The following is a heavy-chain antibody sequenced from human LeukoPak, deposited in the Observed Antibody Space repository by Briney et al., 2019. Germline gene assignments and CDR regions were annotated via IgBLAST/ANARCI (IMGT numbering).Heavy chain of an antibody. J-gene: IGHJ5*02. Sequence: GESLKISCKGSGYSFTSYWIGWVRQMPGKGLEWMGIIYPGDSDTRYSPSFQGQVTISADRSISTAYLQWSSLKASDTAMYYCARQNVENVETATIAWFDPWGQGTLVTVSS. V-gene: IGHV5-51*01. D-gene: IGHD5-24*01. CDR1: GYSFTSYW. CDR2: IYPGDSDT. CDR3: ARQNVENVETATIAWFDP.